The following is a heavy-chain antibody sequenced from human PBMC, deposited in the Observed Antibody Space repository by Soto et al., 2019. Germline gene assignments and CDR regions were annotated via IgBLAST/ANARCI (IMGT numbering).Heavy chain of an antibody. CDR2: IIPILGVA. D-gene: IGHD2-15*01. Sequence: QVQLVQSAAEVKEPGSSVKVSCKASGGTFSSYTFTWVRQAPGQGLEWLGRIIPILGVANYAQNFQGRVTITADESTNTAYMELSSLRSEDTAVYYCARDIEYESGDPFDIWGQGTMVTVSS. J-gene: IGHJ3*02. CDR1: GGTFSSYT. V-gene: IGHV1-69*08. CDR3: ARDIEYESGDPFDI.